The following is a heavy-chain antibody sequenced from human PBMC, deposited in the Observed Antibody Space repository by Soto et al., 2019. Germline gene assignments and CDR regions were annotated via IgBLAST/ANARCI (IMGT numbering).Heavy chain of an antibody. V-gene: IGHV3-48*02. CDR3: ARSLYSHGTLDY. D-gene: IGHD5-18*01. Sequence: GGSLRLSCAASGFTFSSYGMNWVRQAPGKGLEWISYITSSSSTMYYADSVKGRFTISRDNAKNSLHLQMSSLRDEDTAVYYCARSLYSHGTLDYWGQGTLVTVSS. CDR1: GFTFSSYG. J-gene: IGHJ4*02. CDR2: ITSSSSTM.